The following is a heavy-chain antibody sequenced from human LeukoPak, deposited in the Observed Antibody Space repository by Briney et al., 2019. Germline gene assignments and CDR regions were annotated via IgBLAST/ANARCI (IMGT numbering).Heavy chain of an antibody. J-gene: IGHJ4*02. CDR3: ARDLLPNNSGGDY. CDR1: GGSISSSSYY. Sequence: SETLSLTCTVSGGSISSSSYYWGWIRQPPGKGLEWIGSIYYSGSTDYNPSLKSRVTISVDTSKNQFSLKLSSVTAADTAVYYCARDLLPNNSGGDYWGQGTLVTVSS. D-gene: IGHD6-25*01. V-gene: IGHV4-39*02. CDR2: IYYSGST.